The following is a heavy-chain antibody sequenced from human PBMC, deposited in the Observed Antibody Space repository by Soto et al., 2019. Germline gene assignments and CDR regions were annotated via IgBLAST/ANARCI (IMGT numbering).Heavy chain of an antibody. CDR2: IYPSDSDA. V-gene: IGHV5-51*01. Sequence: GESLKISCKGSGYTFTSHWIAWVCQMPGKGLEWMGIIYPSDSDARYSPSFQGQVTMSADESINTAYLQWSSLKSSDTAMYYCPRVYGPGSKANNGFAPGAREPWSPSPQ. D-gene: IGHD3-10*01. J-gene: IGHJ5*02. CDR1: GYTFTSHW. CDR3: PRVYGPGSKANNGFAP.